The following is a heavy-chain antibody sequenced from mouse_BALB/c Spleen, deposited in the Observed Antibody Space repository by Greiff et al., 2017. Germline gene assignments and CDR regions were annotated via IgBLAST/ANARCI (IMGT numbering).Heavy chain of an antibody. V-gene: IGHV5-12-2*01. J-gene: IGHJ1*01. CDR2: ISNGGGST. Sequence: EVMLVESGGGLVQPGGSLKLSCAASGFTFSSYTMSWVRQTPEKRLEWVAYISNGGGSTYYPDTVKGRFTISRDNAKNTLYLQMSSLKSEDTAMYYCASYGKGYFDVWGAGTTVTVSS. CDR3: ASYGKGYFDV. CDR1: GFTFSSYT. D-gene: IGHD2-1*01.